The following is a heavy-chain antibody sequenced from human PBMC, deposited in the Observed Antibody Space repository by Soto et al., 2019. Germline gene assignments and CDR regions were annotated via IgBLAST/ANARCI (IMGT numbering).Heavy chain of an antibody. CDR3: AREKITIFGVVIPFDAFDI. CDR1: GFTFISYA. J-gene: IGHJ3*02. CDR2: ISSSGSYT. Sequence: GGSLRLSCAASGFTFISYAMIWVRQAPGKGLEWVSAISSSGSYTYYADSVKGRFTISRDDAKNSLYLQMNSLRAEDTAVYYCAREKITIFGVVIPFDAFDIWGQGTMVTVSS. D-gene: IGHD3-3*01. V-gene: IGHV3-21*01.